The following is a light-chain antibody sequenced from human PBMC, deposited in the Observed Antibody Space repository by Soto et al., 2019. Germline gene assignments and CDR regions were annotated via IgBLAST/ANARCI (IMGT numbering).Light chain of an antibody. CDR2: SNN. CDR1: SSNIGRNT. J-gene: IGLJ2*01. Sequence: QSVLTQPPSASGTPGQRVTISCSGSSSNIGRNTVNWYQQLPGAAPKLLIYSNNQRPSGVPDRFSGSRSGTSASLAISGLQSEDEADYYCAAWDDSPNGYVVFGGGTKVTVL. V-gene: IGLV1-44*01. CDR3: AAWDDSPNGYVV.